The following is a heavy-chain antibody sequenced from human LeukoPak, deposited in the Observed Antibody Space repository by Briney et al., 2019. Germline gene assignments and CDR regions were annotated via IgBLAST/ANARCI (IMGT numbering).Heavy chain of an antibody. Sequence: PGGSLRRSCAASGFTFISYSMNWVRQAPGKGLEWVSSISSSSSYIYYADSVKGRFTISRDNAKNSLYLQMNSLRAEDTAVFYFARDYYDSSGYTYWGQGTLVTVSS. CDR3: ARDYYDSSGYTY. D-gene: IGHD3-22*01. J-gene: IGHJ4*02. CDR2: ISSSSSYI. CDR1: GFTFISYS. V-gene: IGHV3-21*01.